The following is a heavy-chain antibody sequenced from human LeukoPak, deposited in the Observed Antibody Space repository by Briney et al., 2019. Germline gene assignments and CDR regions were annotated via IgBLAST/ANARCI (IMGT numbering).Heavy chain of an antibody. Sequence: ASVKVSCKSFGYTFTSYGITWLRQAPGQGLEWMGWISTYNGNTNYAQKLQGRVTMTTDTSTSTAYMELRSLRSDDTAMYYCARDRMDTGTNFDYWGQGTLVTVSS. D-gene: IGHD5-18*01. J-gene: IGHJ4*02. CDR3: ARDRMDTGTNFDY. V-gene: IGHV1-18*01. CDR2: ISTYNGNT. CDR1: GYTFTSYG.